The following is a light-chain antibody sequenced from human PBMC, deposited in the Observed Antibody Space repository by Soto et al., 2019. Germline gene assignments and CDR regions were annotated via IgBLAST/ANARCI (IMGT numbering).Light chain of an antibody. CDR2: DAS. CDR1: QSVSSY. CDR3: QQRSNWPPIT. Sequence: EIVLTQSPATLSLSPGERATLSCRASQSVSSYLAWYQQKPGQAPRLLIYDASNRATGIPARFSGSGSGTDFTLTISSIEPEYFAVYYCQQRSNWPPITFGQGTRLEIK. V-gene: IGKV3-11*01. J-gene: IGKJ5*01.